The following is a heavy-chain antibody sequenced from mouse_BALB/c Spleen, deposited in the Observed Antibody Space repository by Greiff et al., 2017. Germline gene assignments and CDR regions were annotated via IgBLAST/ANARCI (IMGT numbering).Heavy chain of an antibody. Sequence: QVQLQQSGPGLVAPSQSLSITCTVSGFSLNDYGVSWIRQPPGKGLEWLGVIWGGGSTYYNSALKSRLSISKDNSKSQVFLKMNSLQTDDTAMYYCAKHWGYRYDGDYAMDYWGQGTSVTVSS. CDR1: GFSLNDYG. J-gene: IGHJ4*01. CDR2: IWGGGST. CDR3: AKHWGYRYDGDYAMDY. D-gene: IGHD2-14*01. V-gene: IGHV2-6-5*01.